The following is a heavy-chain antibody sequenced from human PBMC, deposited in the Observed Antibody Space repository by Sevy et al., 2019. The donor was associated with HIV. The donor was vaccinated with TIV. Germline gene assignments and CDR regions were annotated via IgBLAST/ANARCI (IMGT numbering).Heavy chain of an antibody. CDR1: GFSFSYYG. Sequence: GGSLRLACTGSGFSFSYYGIHWVRQAPGKGLDWVALISQDGINEYYADSVKGRFTISRDNSRNTVYLEMNSLRNEDTAIYFCANAYSGSYSHSYLYALDVWVQGTTVTVSS. D-gene: IGHD1-26*01. V-gene: IGHV3-30*18. CDR3: ANAYSGSYSHSYLYALDV. CDR2: ISQDGINE. J-gene: IGHJ6*02.